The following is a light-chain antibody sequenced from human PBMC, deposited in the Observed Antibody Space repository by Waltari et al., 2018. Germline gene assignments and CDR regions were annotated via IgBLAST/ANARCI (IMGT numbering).Light chain of an antibody. CDR2: KAS. Sequence: IPMTQSPSTISGSVGDRGASTCRASQSIRRWLAWSQQTPGKSPKLLIYKASTLEIGVPSRLGGSGFGTEFTLTISSLQPDDFATYYCQHYNGYPWTFGQGTKVE. CDR1: QSIRRW. J-gene: IGKJ1*01. CDR3: QHYNGYPWT. V-gene: IGKV1-5*03.